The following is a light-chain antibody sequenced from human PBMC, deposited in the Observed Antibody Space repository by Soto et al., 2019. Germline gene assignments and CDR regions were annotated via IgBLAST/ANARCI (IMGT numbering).Light chain of an antibody. CDR3: QNFNTASWT. J-gene: IGKJ1*01. Sequence: IQMTQSPRSLSASVGASIIITCRASQAISNYLVWYQQKPGNSPKLLIYAASTLHSRVPSRFSCSVSRTDFTLNISSLQPEDVATYYCQNFNTASWTLGQETKVDSK. V-gene: IGKV1-27*01. CDR2: AAS. CDR1: QAISNY.